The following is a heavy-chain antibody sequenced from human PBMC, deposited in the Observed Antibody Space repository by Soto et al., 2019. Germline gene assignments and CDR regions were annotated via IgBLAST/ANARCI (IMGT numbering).Heavy chain of an antibody. V-gene: IGHV4-59*01. CDR2: IYHTGTG. CDR3: ARAMIGNGGRGWFDP. D-gene: IGHD4-17*01. CDR1: GGYITAYY. Sequence: QVQLLESGPGLVKPSETLSLTCTVSGGYITAYYWSWLRQSPGRGLEWIGYIYHTGTGDYNPSSEGRATISPDTSKNQFSLTLRSVTAADTAVYFCARAMIGNGGRGWFDPWGQGALVTVSS. J-gene: IGHJ5*02.